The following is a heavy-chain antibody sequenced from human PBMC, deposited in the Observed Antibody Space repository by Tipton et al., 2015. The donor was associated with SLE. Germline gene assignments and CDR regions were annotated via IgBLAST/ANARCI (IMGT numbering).Heavy chain of an antibody. J-gene: IGHJ4*02. Sequence: GSLRLPCVASGFTFSNYAMHWVRLAPGKGLEWVSSISSGSLSMYYADSVKGRFTISRDNSKNTLYLQMNSLRPEDTAMYYCARNKGLSPDYWGQGTLVTVSS. V-gene: IGHV3-21*04. D-gene: IGHD4/OR15-4a*01. CDR2: ISSGSLSM. CDR3: ARNKGLSPDY. CDR1: GFTFSNYA.